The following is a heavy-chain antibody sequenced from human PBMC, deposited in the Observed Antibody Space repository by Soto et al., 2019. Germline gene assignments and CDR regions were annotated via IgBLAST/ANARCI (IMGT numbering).Heavy chain of an antibody. CDR2: IIPILGIA. Sequence: GASVKVSCKASGGTFSSYTISWVRQAPGQGLEWMGRIIPILGIANYAQKFQGRVTITADKSTSTAYMELSSLRSEDTAVYYCARVHRYWFTVGATPPGDYWGQGTLVTVSS. CDR1: GGTFSSYT. V-gene: IGHV1-69*02. J-gene: IGHJ4*02. CDR3: ARVHRYWFTVGATPPGDY. D-gene: IGHD1-26*01.